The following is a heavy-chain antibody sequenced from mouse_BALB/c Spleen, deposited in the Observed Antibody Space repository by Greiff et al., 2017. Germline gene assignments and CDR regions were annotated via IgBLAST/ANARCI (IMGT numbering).Heavy chain of an antibody. J-gene: IGHJ2*01. V-gene: IGHV5-6-5*01. Sequence: EVQGVESGGGLVQPGGSLKLSCAASGFTFSSYAMSWVRQTPEKRLEWVASISSGGSTYYPDSVKGRFTISRDNARNILYLQMSSLRSEDTAMYYCARGPYYYGSSYGYFDYWGQGTTLTVSS. CDR1: GFTFSSYA. CDR3: ARGPYYYGSSYGYFDY. CDR2: ISSGGST. D-gene: IGHD1-1*01.